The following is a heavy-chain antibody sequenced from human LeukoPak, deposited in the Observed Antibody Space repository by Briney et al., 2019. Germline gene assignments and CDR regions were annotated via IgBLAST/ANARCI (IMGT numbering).Heavy chain of an antibody. D-gene: IGHD5-18*01. CDR3: ARDLSYSYGQRYYYGMDV. CDR2: IRSDGST. J-gene: IGHJ6*02. CDR1: GFTFSSYW. Sequence: HPGGSLRLSCAASGFTFSSYWMHWVRQAPGRGLVWVSRIRSDGSTTYADSVKGRFTISRDNSKNTLYLQVNSLRAEDTAVYYCARDLSYSYGQRYYYGMDVWGQGTTVTVSS. V-gene: IGHV3-74*01.